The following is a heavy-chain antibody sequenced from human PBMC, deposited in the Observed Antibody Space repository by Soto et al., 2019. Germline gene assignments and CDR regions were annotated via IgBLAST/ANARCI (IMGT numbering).Heavy chain of an antibody. J-gene: IGHJ4*02. V-gene: IGHV3-9*01. CDR3: VKDVGSRHYDFTNFDS. CDR1: GFIFDDYA. D-gene: IGHD3-3*01. CDR2: IDWNRATT. Sequence: EVQLLESGGGVVQPGGSLRLSCIASGFIFDDYAIHWVRQVPGKGLEWVSGIDWNRATTGYADSVKGRFTLSGDNARNSVLLQMNSLRPEDTALYYCVKDVGSRHYDFTNFDSWGQGTLVTVSS.